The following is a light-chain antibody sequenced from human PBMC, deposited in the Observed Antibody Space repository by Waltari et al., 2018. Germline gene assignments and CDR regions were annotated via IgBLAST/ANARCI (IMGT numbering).Light chain of an antibody. CDR3: SSYTSSSPYVV. V-gene: IGLV2-14*01. CDR1: SSDVGGYTY. J-gene: IGLJ2*01. Sequence: QSALTQPASVSGSPGQSITISCTGTSSDVGGYTYVSWYQQHPGKAPKLMIYEVSNRPSGVSNRFSGSKSGNTASLTISGLQAEDEADYYCSSYTSSSPYVVFGGGTKLTVL. CDR2: EVS.